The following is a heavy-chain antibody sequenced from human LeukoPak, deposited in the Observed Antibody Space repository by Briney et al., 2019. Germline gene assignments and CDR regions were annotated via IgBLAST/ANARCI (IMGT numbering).Heavy chain of an antibody. Sequence: ASVKVSYKASGYAFNSYGMTWVRQAPGQGLEWVAWISVYNGNRRYAQNFQGRVTLTTDKTTTTAYMELTSLRSDDTATYYCARDGRFEYSHLYYFDYWGQGTLVTVSS. D-gene: IGHD6-6*01. CDR3: ARDGRFEYSHLYYFDY. CDR1: GYAFNSYG. J-gene: IGHJ4*02. CDR2: ISVYNGNR. V-gene: IGHV1-18*01.